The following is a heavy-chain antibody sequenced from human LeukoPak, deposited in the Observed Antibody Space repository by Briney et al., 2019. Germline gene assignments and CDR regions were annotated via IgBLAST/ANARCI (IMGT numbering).Heavy chain of an antibody. CDR1: GFTFANYV. J-gene: IGHJ4*02. CDR3: TRDPILGAPDYFDY. D-gene: IGHD1-26*01. Sequence: PGGSLRLSCAASGFTFANYVTHWVRQAPGKGLEWVAVTSPGEGLKFYGDSVKGRFTISRDNSKNTMYLQMNNLREEDTAVYYCTRDPILGAPDYFDYWGQGTLVTVSS. V-gene: IGHV3-30*04. CDR2: TSPGEGLK.